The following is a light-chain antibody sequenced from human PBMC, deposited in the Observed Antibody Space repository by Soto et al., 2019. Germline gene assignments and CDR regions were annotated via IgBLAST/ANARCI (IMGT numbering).Light chain of an antibody. Sequence: DIQMTQSPSSLSASVGDRVTITCRASQSISTHLNWYQQKPGKAPNLLIYAASSLQSGVPSRLSGSGSGTDFTLTISSLQPEDFATYFCQQSYITPAGFGGGTKV. CDR1: QSISTH. CDR3: QQSYITPAG. J-gene: IGKJ4*01. CDR2: AAS. V-gene: IGKV1-39*01.